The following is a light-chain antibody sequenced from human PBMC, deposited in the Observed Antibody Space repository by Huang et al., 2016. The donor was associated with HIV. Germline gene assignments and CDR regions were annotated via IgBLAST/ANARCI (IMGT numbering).Light chain of an antibody. CDR3: MQGLQSWT. J-gene: IGKJ1*01. CDR2: LAS. CDR1: QSLLHSNGHNY. V-gene: IGKV2-28*01. Sequence: DIVMVQSPVSLSVTPGEAASITCRSSQSLLHSNGHNYLDWYRQKPGQSPQLLIYLASSRAAGVPDRVSGSGSGTDFTLKINRVEADDVGVYYCMQGLQSWTFGQGTKVEI.